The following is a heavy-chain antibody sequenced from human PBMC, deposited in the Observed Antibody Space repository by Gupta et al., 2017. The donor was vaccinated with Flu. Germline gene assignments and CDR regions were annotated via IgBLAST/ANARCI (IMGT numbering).Heavy chain of an antibody. Sequence: GQGFEWMGRIHPNSGATNFAQKFQRRVTLTTETSINTAYMELRSLRPDDTAVYYCARGTFFDFWSGPVWWFDPWGHGTLVTVSS. CDR3: ARGTFFDFWSGPVWWFDP. J-gene: IGHJ5*02. D-gene: IGHD3-3*01. CDR2: IHPNSGAT. V-gene: IGHV1-2*06.